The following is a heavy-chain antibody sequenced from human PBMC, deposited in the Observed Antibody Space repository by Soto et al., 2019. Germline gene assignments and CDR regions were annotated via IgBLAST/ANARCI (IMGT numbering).Heavy chain of an antibody. D-gene: IGHD6-19*01. V-gene: IGHV1-3*01. CDR3: AIGMKQWLVPSY. J-gene: IGHJ4*02. CDR1: GYTFTSYA. CDR2: INAGNGNT. Sequence: ASVKVSCKASGYTFTSYAMHWVRQAPGQRLEWMGWINAGNGNTKYSQKFQGRVTITRDTSASTAYMELSSLRSEDTAVYYCAIGMKQWLVPSYWGQGTLVTVSS.